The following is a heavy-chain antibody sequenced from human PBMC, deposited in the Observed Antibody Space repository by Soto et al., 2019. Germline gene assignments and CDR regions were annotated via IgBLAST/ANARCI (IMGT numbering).Heavy chain of an antibody. Sequence: SETLSLTCTVSGGSISSGGYYWSWIRQHPGKGLEWIGYTYYSGSTYYNPSLNSRVTITVDTSKNQLSLNLSSVTAADTAVYYCARVSTVTKLDYWGHGMLVTVSS. V-gene: IGHV4-31*03. J-gene: IGHJ4*01. CDR1: GGSISSGGYY. CDR3: ARVSTVTKLDY. D-gene: IGHD4-17*01. CDR2: TYYSGST.